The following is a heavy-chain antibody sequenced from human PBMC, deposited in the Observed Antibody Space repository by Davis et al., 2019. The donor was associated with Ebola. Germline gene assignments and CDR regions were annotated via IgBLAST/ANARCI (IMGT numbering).Heavy chain of an antibody. J-gene: IGHJ4*02. D-gene: IGHD1-26*01. CDR3: SRGGGSYHTDDY. CDR1: GFTFSGSA. CDR2: IRSKANSYAT. Sequence: GGSLRLSCAASGFTFSGSAMHCVRQASGKGLEWVGRIRSKANSYATAYAASVKGRFTISRDDSKNTAYLQMNSLKTEDTAVYYCSRGGGSYHTDDYWGQGTLVTVSS. V-gene: IGHV3-73*01.